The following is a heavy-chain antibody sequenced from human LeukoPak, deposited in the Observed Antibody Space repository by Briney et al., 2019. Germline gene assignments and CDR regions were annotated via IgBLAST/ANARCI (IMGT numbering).Heavy chain of an antibody. CDR2: IYYSGST. J-gene: IGHJ4*02. V-gene: IGHV4-39*01. CDR3: AKSGGYGLIDY. Sequence: SETLSLTCSVSGASISTSAYYWGWIRQPPGKGLEWIGSIYYSGSTYYNESLKIRVTISIDTSKNQVSLRLESVTAADTAVYYCAKSGGYGLIDYWGQGTLVTVSS. D-gene: IGHD1-26*01. CDR1: GASISTSAYY.